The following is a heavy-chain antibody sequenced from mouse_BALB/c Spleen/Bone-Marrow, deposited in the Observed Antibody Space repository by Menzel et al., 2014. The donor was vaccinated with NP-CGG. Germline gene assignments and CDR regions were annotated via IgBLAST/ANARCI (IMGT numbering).Heavy chain of an antibody. CDR3: TRYGYDPLYAMDY. CDR2: INPSNGGT. D-gene: IGHD2-3*01. V-gene: IGHV1S81*02. CDR1: GYTFTSYY. J-gene: IGHJ4*01. Sequence: GAELVKPGASVKLSCKASGYTFTSYYMYWVKQRPGQGLEWIGWINPSNGGTNFNEKFKSKATLTVDKSSSTAYMQLSSLTSEDSAVYYCTRYGYDPLYAMDYWGQGTSVTVSS.